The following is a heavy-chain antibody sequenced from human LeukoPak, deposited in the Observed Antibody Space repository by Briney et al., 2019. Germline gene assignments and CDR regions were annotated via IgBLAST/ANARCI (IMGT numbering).Heavy chain of an antibody. J-gene: IGHJ4*02. CDR2: ISYDGSNK. D-gene: IGHD6-13*01. CDR3: ARADFRRDSGSSWYGFDY. Sequence: GRSLRLSCAASGFTFSSYAMHWVRQAPGKGLEWVAVISYDGSNKYYADSVKGRFTISRDNSKNTLYLQINSLRAEDTAVYYCARADFRRDSGSSWYGFDYWGQGTLVTVSS. CDR1: GFTFSSYA. V-gene: IGHV3-30-3*01.